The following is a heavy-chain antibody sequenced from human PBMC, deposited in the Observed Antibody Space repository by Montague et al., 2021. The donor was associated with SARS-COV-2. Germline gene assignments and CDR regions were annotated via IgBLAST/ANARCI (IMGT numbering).Heavy chain of an antibody. CDR3: ARQPTLEYCGGDCYLDAFDI. CDR1: GGSISSGGYY. Sequence: SLTCTVSGGSISSGGYYWSWIRQHPGRGLEWIGYIHYSGSTYYNPSLKSRVTISVGTSKNQLPLRLSAVTAADTAVYYCARQPTLEYCGGDCYLDAFDIWGQGTLVTVSS. CDR2: IHYSGST. D-gene: IGHD2-21*02. J-gene: IGHJ3*02. V-gene: IGHV4-31*03.